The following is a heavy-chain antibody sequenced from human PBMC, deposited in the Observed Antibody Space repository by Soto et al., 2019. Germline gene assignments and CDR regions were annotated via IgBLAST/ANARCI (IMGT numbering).Heavy chain of an antibody. Sequence: EVQLVESGGGLVKPGGSLRLSCAASGFTFSNAWMNWVRPATGKGLEWDGRIKSKTDGGTTDSAAPVKGRFTISRDDSKNTLYLQMNSLKTEDTAVYYCTTDLSWRELLVYYYYYGMDVWGQGTTVTVSS. J-gene: IGHJ6*02. D-gene: IGHD1-26*01. CDR2: IKSKTDGGTT. CDR1: GFTFSNAW. CDR3: TTDLSWRELLVYYYYYGMDV. V-gene: IGHV3-15*07.